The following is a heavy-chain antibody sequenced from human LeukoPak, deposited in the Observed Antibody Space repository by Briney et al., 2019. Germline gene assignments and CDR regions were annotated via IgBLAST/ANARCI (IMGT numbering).Heavy chain of an antibody. V-gene: IGHV3-21*01. Sequence: GGSLRLPCAASGFTLSRFRMNWVRHAPGKGLEWVSSIRSSSDVYYSDSLKGRFTISRDKAQNSLYLQLDNMRADDRAVYYCGGGIAVAAPDYWGQGSVVTVSS. D-gene: IGHD6-19*01. J-gene: IGHJ4*02. CDR3: GGGIAVAAPDY. CDR2: IRSSSDV. CDR1: GFTLSRFR.